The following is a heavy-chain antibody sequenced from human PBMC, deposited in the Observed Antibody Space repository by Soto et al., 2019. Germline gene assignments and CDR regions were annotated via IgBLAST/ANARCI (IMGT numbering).Heavy chain of an antibody. V-gene: IGHV1-18*01. CDR1: GYTFTSYG. Sequence: ASVKVSCKASGYTFTSYGISWVRQAPGQGLEWMGWISAYNGNTNYAQKLQGRVTMTTDTSTSTAYMELRSLRSDDTAVYYCARDSVASYSSTRRIYNWFDPWGQGTLVTVSS. D-gene: IGHD2-2*01. J-gene: IGHJ5*02. CDR2: ISAYNGNT. CDR3: ARDSVASYSSTRRIYNWFDP.